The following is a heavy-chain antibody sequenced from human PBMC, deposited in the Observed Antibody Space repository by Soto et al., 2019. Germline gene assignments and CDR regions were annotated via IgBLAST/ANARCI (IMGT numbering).Heavy chain of an antibody. D-gene: IGHD3-3*02. CDR2: IYASGHT. CDR3: ARSPSTSTIGTFDI. Sequence: PXATLALTFTVSGGAISAFFWNWVRQSAGKGLEWIGRIYASGHTIYNPSLESRVTMSVDTSKHQFSLRLNSVTAADTAVYYCARSPSTSTIGTFDIWGQGTMVTVSS. V-gene: IGHV4-4*07. J-gene: IGHJ3*02. CDR1: GGAISAFF.